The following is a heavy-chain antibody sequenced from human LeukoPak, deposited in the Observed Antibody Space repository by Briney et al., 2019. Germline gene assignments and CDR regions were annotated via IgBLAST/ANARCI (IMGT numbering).Heavy chain of an antibody. J-gene: IGHJ5*02. V-gene: IGHV7-4-1*02. D-gene: IGHD6-19*01. CDR1: GYTFTSYA. Sequence: ASVKVSCKASGYTFTSYAMNWVRQAPGQGLEWMGWINTNTGNPTYAQGFTGRFVFSLDTSVSTAYLQISSLKAEDTAVYYCATSHGYIAVAGYNWFDPWGQGTLVTVSS. CDR3: ATSHGYIAVAGYNWFDP. CDR2: INTNTGNP.